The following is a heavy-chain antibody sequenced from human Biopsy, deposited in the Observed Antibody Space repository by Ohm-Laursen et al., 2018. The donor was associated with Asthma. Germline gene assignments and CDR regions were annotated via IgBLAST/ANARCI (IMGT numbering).Heavy chain of an antibody. CDR2: ISVYNGNT. V-gene: IGHV1-18*01. CDR1: GYTFNSAG. Sequence: ASVKVSCNTSGYTFNSAGITWVRQAPGQGLEWMGWISVYNGNTKVAQKLQDRVTMITDTSTSTAYMELRSLRSDDTAVYFCARAVDYSHYYGIDVLGQGTTVTVS. J-gene: IGHJ6*02. CDR3: ARAVDYSHYYGIDV. D-gene: IGHD3-10*01.